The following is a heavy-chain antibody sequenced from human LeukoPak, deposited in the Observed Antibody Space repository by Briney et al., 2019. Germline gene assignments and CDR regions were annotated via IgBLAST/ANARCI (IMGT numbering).Heavy chain of an antibody. CDR3: ARAPFWGSGMDV. Sequence: SETLSLTCTVSGGSISSYYWSWIRQPPGEGLEWIGYIYYSGSTNYNPSLKSRVTISVDTSKNQFSLKLSSVTAADTAVYYCARAPFWGSGMDVWGQGTTVTVSS. V-gene: IGHV4-59*01. CDR2: IYYSGST. D-gene: IGHD3-16*01. J-gene: IGHJ6*02. CDR1: GGSISSYY.